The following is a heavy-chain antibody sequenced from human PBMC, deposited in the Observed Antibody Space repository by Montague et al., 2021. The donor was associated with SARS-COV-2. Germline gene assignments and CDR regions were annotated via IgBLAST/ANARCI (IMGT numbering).Heavy chain of an antibody. CDR1: GGSISSSSYY. Sequence: SETLSLTCTVSGGSISSSSYYWGWIRQPPGKGLEWIGSIYYSGSTYYNPSLKSRVTISVDTSKSQFSLKLSSVTAADTGVYYCARHRAAAGIWYFDLWGRGTLVTVSS. V-gene: IGHV4-39*01. J-gene: IGHJ2*01. CDR3: ARHRAAAGIWYFDL. D-gene: IGHD6-13*01. CDR2: IYYSGST.